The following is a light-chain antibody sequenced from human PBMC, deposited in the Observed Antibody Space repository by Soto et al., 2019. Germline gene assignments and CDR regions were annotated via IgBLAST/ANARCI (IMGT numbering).Light chain of an antibody. V-gene: IGKV3-20*01. CDR2: GAS. CDR1: QSVSINY. J-gene: IGKJ1*01. Sequence: EIVLTQSPGTLSLSPGERATLSCRASQSVSINYLAWYQQKPGQAPRPLIYGASSRATGIPDRFSGSGAGTDFTLTISRLESEDFAVYYCQQYGSSPWTFGQGTKVEIK. CDR3: QQYGSSPWT.